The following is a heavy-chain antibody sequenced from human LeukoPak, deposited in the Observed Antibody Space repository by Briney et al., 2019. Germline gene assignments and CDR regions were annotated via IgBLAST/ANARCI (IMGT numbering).Heavy chain of an antibody. CDR3: VREERRLAEAGTSAFDL. D-gene: IGHD6-13*01. J-gene: IGHJ3*01. CDR1: GFTFSENW. CDR2: INRDGGLT. Sequence: SGGSVRLSSVASGFTFSENWMHWVRQAPGKGLACVSHINRDGGLTNYADSVKGRFTISRDNARNTVYLQMSTLRVEDTPIYFCVREERRLAEAGTSAFDLGGQGTLVTVSP. V-gene: IGHV3-74*01.